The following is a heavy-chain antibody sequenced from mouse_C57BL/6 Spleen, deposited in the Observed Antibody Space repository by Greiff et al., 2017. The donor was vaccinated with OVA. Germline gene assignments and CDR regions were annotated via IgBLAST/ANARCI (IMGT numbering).Heavy chain of an antibody. J-gene: IGHJ4*01. CDR3: ARWDYGSSLYYAMDY. CDR2: INPSNGGT. V-gene: IGHV1-53*01. Sequence: QVQLKQSGTELVKPGASVKLSCKASGYTFTSYWMHWVKQRPGQGLEWIGNINPSNGGTNYNEKFKSKATLTVDKSSSTAYMQLSSLTSEDSAVYYCARWDYGSSLYYAMDYWGQGTSVTVSS. CDR1: GYTFTSYW. D-gene: IGHD1-1*01.